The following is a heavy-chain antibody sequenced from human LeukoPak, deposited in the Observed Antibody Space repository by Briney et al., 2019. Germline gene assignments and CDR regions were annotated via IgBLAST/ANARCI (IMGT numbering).Heavy chain of an antibody. J-gene: IGHJ4*02. CDR3: ARANYDFWSGYSWFDY. D-gene: IGHD3-3*01. Sequence: SETLSLTCTVSGGSISGSSYYWGWIRQPPGKGLEWIGSIYYSGSTYYNPSLKSRVTISVDTSKNQFSLKLNSVTATDTAVYYCARANYDFWSGYSWFDYWGQGTLVTVSS. V-gene: IGHV4-39*02. CDR2: IYYSGST. CDR1: GGSISGSSYY.